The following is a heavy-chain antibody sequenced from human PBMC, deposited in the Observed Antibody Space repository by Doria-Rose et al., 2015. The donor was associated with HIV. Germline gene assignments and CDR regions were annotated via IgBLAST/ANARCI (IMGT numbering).Heavy chain of an antibody. V-gene: IGHV3-23*01. CDR2: IRGGGVP. J-gene: IGHJ5*02. D-gene: IGHD5-18*01. CDR3: AKDPDTNLARGRFDP. Sequence: SAIRGGGVPLYAESVRGRFTISRDNSNNILYLQMNTLRAEDTAFYYCAKDPDTNLARGRFDPWGQGTLVTVSS.